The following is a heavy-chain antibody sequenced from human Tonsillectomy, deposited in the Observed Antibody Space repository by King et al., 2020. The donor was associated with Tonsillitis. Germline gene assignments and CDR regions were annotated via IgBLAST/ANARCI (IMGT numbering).Heavy chain of an antibody. V-gene: IGHV4-31*03. Sequence: QLQESGPGLVKPSQTLSLTCTVSGGSISSGGYSWSWIRQHPGKGLEWIGYIYYSGSTSYNPSLKSRVTISVDTSKNQFSLKLSSVTAADTAVYYCARDSGSSGWSDFEYWGQGTLVTVSS. CDR1: GGSISSGGYS. D-gene: IGHD6-19*01. J-gene: IGHJ4*02. CDR2: IYYSGST. CDR3: ARDSGSSGWSDFEY.